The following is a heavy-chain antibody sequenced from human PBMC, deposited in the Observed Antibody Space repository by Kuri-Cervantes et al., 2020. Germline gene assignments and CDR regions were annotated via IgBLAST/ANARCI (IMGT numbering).Heavy chain of an antibody. CDR2: ISYDGSNK. V-gene: IGHV3-30-3*01. Sequence: LSLTCAASGFTFSSYAMHWVRQAPGKGLEWVAVISYDGSNKYYADSVKGRFTISRDNSKSTLYLQMNSLRAEDTAVYYCAKDRLYGMDVWGQGTTVTVSS. J-gene: IGHJ6*02. CDR3: AKDRLYGMDV. CDR1: GFTFSSYA.